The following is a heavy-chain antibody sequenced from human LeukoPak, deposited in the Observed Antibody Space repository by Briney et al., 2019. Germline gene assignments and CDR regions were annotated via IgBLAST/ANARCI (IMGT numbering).Heavy chain of an antibody. CDR3: AKEIQLGLTPFDY. Sequence: GGSLRLSCAASGFTFSNCAMSWVRQAPGKGLEWVSRISGSGGSTYYADSVKGRFTISRDTSKNTLSLQMNSLRAEDTAVYYCAKEIQLGLTPFDYWGQGTLVTVSS. V-gene: IGHV3-23*01. J-gene: IGHJ4*02. CDR1: GFTFSNCA. D-gene: IGHD5-18*01. CDR2: ISGSGGST.